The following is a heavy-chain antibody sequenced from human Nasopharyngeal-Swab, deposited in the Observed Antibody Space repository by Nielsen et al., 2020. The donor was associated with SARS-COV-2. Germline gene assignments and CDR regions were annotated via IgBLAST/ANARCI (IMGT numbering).Heavy chain of an antibody. CDR1: GFTFSSYG. V-gene: IGHV3-30*18. J-gene: IGHJ4*02. D-gene: IGHD4-17*01. Sequence: GGSLRLSCAASGFTFSSYGMNWVRQAPGKGLEWVAVISYDGSNKYYADSVKGRFTISRDNSKNTLYLQMNSLRAEDTAVYYCAKDETTTGYYFDYWGQGTLVTVSS. CDR2: ISYDGSNK. CDR3: AKDETTTGYYFDY.